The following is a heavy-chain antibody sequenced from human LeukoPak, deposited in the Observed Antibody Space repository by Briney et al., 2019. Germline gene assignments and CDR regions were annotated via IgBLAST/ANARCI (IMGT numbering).Heavy chain of an antibody. CDR1: RGSLSSYY. V-gene: IGHV4-59*08. Sequence: SETLSLTCTISRGSLSSYYWSWIRQSPGKGPEWIGYIYYSGGTNYNPSLGSRFTISVDRSTNQFSLKVRSVTAADTAVYYCARRRFSYGDNDAFDIWGQGTMVTVSS. CDR3: ARRRFSYGDNDAFDI. J-gene: IGHJ3*02. CDR2: IYYSGGT. D-gene: IGHD5-18*01.